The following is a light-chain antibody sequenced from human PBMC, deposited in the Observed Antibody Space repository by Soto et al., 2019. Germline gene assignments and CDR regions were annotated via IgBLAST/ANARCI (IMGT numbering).Light chain of an antibody. J-gene: IGLJ2*01. CDR3: SSYTSSSTLYVV. V-gene: IGLV2-14*01. CDR1: SSDVGGYNY. CDR2: DVS. Sequence: QSALTQPASGSGSPGQSITISCTGTSSDVGGYNYVSWYQQHPGKAPKLMIYDVSNRPSGVSNRFSGSKSGNTASLTISGLQAEDEADYCCSSYTSSSTLYVVFGGGTKLTVL.